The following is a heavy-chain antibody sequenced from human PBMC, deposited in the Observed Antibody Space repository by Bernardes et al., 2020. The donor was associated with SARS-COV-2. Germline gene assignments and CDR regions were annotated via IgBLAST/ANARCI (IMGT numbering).Heavy chain of an antibody. CDR1: GYTFTGYY. J-gene: IGHJ6*02. CDR2: INPNSGGT. Sequence: AAGKVSCKASGYTFTGYYMHWVRQAPGQGLEWMGWINPNSGGTTYAQKFQGWVTMTRDTSISTAYMELSRLRSDDTAVYYCARETTVTRGYYYYGMDVWGQGTTVTVSS. V-gene: IGHV1-2*04. CDR3: ARETTVTRGYYYYGMDV. D-gene: IGHD4-17*01.